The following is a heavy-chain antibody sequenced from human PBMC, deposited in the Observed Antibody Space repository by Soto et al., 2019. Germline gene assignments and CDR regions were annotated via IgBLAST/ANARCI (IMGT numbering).Heavy chain of an antibody. V-gene: IGHV2-5*02. Sequence: QITLKESGPTLVKPTQTLTLTCSFSGFSLSTNGVGVGWVRQPPGKALEWLALIYWDDDRRYSPSLKNRLTITKDTSKNQVVLAMTNMDPVDTATYYCCPTIHNHHDAFDIWGQGTMVTVS. CDR2: IYWDDDR. CDR3: CPTIHNHHDAFDI. J-gene: IGHJ3*02. CDR1: GFSLSTNGVG. D-gene: IGHD3-3*01.